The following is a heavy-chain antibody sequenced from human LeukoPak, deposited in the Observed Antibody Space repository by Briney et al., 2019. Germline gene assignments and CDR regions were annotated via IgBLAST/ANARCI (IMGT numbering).Heavy chain of an antibody. Sequence: PGGSLRLSCEASGFTFSNYGMHWVRQAPGKGLEWVAFIRDDGSNKYYADSVKGRFTISRDNGKNSLFLQMNSLRVEDTAVYYCAREYSSSWFDYWGQGTLVTVSS. CDR1: GFTFSNYG. V-gene: IGHV3-30*02. D-gene: IGHD6-13*01. CDR3: AREYSSSWFDY. CDR2: IRDDGSNK. J-gene: IGHJ4*02.